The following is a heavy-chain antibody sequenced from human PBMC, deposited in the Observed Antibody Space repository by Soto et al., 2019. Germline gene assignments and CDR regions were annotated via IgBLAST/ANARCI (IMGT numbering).Heavy chain of an antibody. CDR1: GGSFSGDY. J-gene: IGHJ4*02. D-gene: IGHD6-13*01. V-gene: IGHV4-34*01. CDR3: ARRPYSSRVYYFDY. CDR2: INHSGST. Sequence: QVQLQQWGAGLLKPSETLSLTCAVYGGSFSGDYWSWIRQPPGKGLEWIGEINHSGSTNYNPSLKSRVTISVDTSKNQFSLKLSSVTAADTAVYYCARRPYSSRVYYFDYWGQGTLVTVSS.